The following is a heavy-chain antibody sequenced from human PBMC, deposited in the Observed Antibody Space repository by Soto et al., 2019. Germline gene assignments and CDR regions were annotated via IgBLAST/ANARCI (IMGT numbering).Heavy chain of an antibody. CDR2: ISWDGGST. J-gene: IGHJ6*02. D-gene: IGHD3-10*01. Sequence: GGSLRLSCAASGFTFDDYTMHWVRQAPGKGLEWVSLISWDGGSTYYADSVKGRFTISRDNSKNSLYLQMNSLRTEDTALYYCAKDMARPGVDYYYGMDVWGQGTTVTVSS. V-gene: IGHV3-43*01. CDR1: GFTFDDYT. CDR3: AKDMARPGVDYYYGMDV.